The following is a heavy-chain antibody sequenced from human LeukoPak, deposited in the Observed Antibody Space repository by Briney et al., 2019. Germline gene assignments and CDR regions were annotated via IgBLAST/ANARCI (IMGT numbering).Heavy chain of an antibody. CDR1: GFTVISNY. CDR3: AREPSRGYSYGYSPYYFDY. Sequence: PGWSLRLSCASSGFTVISNYMSWGRQAPGKGLEWVSVIYSGGSTYYADSVKGRFTISRDNSKNTLYLQMNSLRAEDTAVYYCAREPSRGYSYGYSPYYFDYWGQGTLVTVSS. J-gene: IGHJ4*02. D-gene: IGHD5-18*01. V-gene: IGHV3-66*01. CDR2: IYSGGST.